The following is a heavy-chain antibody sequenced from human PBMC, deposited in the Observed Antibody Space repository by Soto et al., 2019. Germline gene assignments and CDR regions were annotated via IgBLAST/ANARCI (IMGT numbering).Heavy chain of an antibody. CDR1: GDVFRSYG. CDR3: ARVRCFNGLCHTADYGMDV. D-gene: IGHD2-8*01. CDR2: IIPISGTT. Sequence: SVKVSCKASGDVFRSYGIHWVRQAPGQGLEWMGGIIPISGTTNYAQKFQGRVAITADESTDTVYMELSRLRSEDTAVYFCARVRCFNGLCHTADYGMDVWGQGTTVTVSS. J-gene: IGHJ6*02. V-gene: IGHV1-69*13.